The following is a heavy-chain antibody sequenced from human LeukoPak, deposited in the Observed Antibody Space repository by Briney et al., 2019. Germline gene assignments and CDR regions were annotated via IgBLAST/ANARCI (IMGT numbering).Heavy chain of an antibody. J-gene: IGHJ4*02. CDR3: ARGSVITMVRGVIAPFDY. D-gene: IGHD3-10*01. Sequence: GGSLRLSCEASGIALGSFVMNWVRQAPGKGLEWVSSISSSSSYIYYADSVKGRFTISRDNAKNSLYLQMNNLRAEDTAVYYCARGSVITMVRGVIAPFDYWGQGTLVTVSS. CDR2: ISSSSSYI. V-gene: IGHV3-21*01. CDR1: GIALGSFV.